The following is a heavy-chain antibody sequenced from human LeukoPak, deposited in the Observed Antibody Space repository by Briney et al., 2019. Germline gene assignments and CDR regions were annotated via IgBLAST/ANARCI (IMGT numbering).Heavy chain of an antibody. CDR1: GFTFSSYG. CDR2: IWYDGSNK. V-gene: IGHV3-33*01. D-gene: IGHD3-10*02. CDR3: ARVFPNYGMDV. Sequence: GRSLRLSCAASGFTFSSYGFHWVRQAPGKGLEWVVIIWYDGSNKYYADSVKGRFTISRDNSKNSVYLEMNSLRVEDTALYYCARVFPNYGMDVWGQGTTVTVSS. J-gene: IGHJ6*02.